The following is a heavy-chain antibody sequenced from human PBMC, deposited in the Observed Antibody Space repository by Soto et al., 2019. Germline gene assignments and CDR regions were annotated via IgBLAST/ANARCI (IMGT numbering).Heavy chain of an antibody. V-gene: IGHV3-43D*04. CDR1: GFSFDDYV. D-gene: IGHD3-10*01. CDR2: ISWDGGST. CDR3: AKDIRKYYNGSGVDY. J-gene: IGHJ4*02. Sequence: PWGSTKLACAACGFSFDDYVMHWVRQAPGKGLEWVSLISWDGGSTYYADSVKGRFTISRDNSKNSLYLQMNSLRAEDTALYYCAKDIRKYYNGSGVDYWGQGTLVTVSS.